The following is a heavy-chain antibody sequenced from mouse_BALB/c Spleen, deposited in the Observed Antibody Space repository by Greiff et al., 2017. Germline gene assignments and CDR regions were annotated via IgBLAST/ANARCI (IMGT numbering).Heavy chain of an antibody. CDR1: GFTFSSFG. J-gene: IGHJ4*01. V-gene: IGHV5-17*02. CDR2: ISSGSSTI. CDR3: ARGLLLGAMDY. Sequence: DVKLVESGGGLVQPGGSRKLSCAASGFTFSSFGMHWVRQAPEKGLEWVAYISSGSSTIYYADTVKGRFTISRDNPKNTLFLQMTSLRSEDTAMYYCARGLLLGAMDYWGQGTSVTVS. D-gene: IGHD2-3*01.